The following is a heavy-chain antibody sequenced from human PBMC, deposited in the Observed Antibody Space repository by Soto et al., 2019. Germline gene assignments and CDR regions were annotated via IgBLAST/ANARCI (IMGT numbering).Heavy chain of an antibody. CDR3: ARDLSLIQSRFGEFLRFDP. J-gene: IGHJ5*02. Sequence: GASVKVSCKASGYTFTSYAMHWVRQAPGQRLEWMGWINAGNGNTKYSQKFQGRVTITRDTSASTAYMELSSLRSEDTAVYYCARDLSLIQSRFGEFLRFDPWGQGTLVTVSS. D-gene: IGHD3-10*01. CDR2: INAGNGNT. CDR1: GYTFTSYA. V-gene: IGHV1-3*01.